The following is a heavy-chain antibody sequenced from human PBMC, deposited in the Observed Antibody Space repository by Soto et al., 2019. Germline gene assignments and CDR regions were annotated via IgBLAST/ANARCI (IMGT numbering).Heavy chain of an antibody. CDR1: GFTFSSYG. CDR3: AKDLRGAAAGLDY. J-gene: IGHJ4*02. Sequence: QVQLVESGGGVVQPGRSLRLSCAASGFTFSSYGMHWVRQAPGKGLEWVAVISYDGSNKYYADSVKGRFTISRDNSKNTLYLQMNSLRAEDTAVYYCAKDLRGAAAGLDYWGQGTLVTVSS. D-gene: IGHD6-13*01. V-gene: IGHV3-30*18. CDR2: ISYDGSNK.